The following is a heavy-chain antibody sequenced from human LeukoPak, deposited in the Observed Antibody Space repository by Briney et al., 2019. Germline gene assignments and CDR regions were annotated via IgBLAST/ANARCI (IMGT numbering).Heavy chain of an antibody. D-gene: IGHD4-17*01. V-gene: IGHV4-59*08. CDR2: IYYSGST. CDR1: GGSISSYY. J-gene: IGHJ4*02. Sequence: SETLSLTCTVSGGSISSYYRSWVRQPPGKGLEWIGYIYYSGSTNYNPSLKSRATISVDTSKKQFSLKVSSVTAADTAVYYCARLSVTTTFFDYWGQGTLVTVSS. CDR3: ARLSVTTTFFDY.